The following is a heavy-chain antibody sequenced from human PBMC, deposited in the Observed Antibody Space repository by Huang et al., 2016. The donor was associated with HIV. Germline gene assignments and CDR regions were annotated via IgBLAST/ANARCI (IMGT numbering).Heavy chain of an antibody. J-gene: IGHJ4*02. D-gene: IGHD4-17*01. V-gene: IGHV1-46*01. CDR1: GYTFTTYY. CDR3: ARGGGGGSVTKKNRPFDY. CDR2: INPSGGSE. Sequence: QVHLVQSGADVKRPGGSVKLSCKASGYTFTTYYIHWVRKAAGLGLEWLAKINPSGGSENYAQRFYKIVTMTRDTSIDTVYMELTRLTFDDTAIYYCARGGGGGSVTKKNRPFDYWGQGTLVTVSS.